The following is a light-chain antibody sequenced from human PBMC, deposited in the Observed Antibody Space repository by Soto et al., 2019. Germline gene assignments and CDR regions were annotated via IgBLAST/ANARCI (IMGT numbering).Light chain of an antibody. Sequence: MTQSPSSLSASVGDRVTITCRASQSISSYLNWYQQRPGQAPRLLIYGASTRATGIPARFSGSGSGTEFTLTISSVQSEDFAVYYCQQYNKWPPETFGQGTKVEIK. J-gene: IGKJ1*01. V-gene: IGKV3-15*01. CDR3: QQYNKWPPET. CDR2: GAS. CDR1: QSISSY.